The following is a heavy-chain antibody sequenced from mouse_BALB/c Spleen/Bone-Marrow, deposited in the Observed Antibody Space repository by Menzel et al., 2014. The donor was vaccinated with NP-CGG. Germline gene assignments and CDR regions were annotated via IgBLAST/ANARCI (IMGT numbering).Heavy chain of an antibody. Sequence: QVQLQQPGAELVRPGTSVKISCKASGYTFTNYWLGWIKQRPGHGLEWIGDFYPGGGYTNYNEEFKGKATLTADASSSTAYMQHSSLTSEDSAVYFCARTAYFDYWGQGTTLTVSS. J-gene: IGHJ2*01. CDR1: GYTFTNYW. CDR3: ARTAYFDY. CDR2: FYPGGGYT. V-gene: IGHV1-63*02.